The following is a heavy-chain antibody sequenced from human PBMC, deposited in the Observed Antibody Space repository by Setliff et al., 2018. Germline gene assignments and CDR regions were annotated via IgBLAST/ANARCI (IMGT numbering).Heavy chain of an antibody. CDR1: GETLSESS. Sequence: ASVKVSCKVSGETLSESSKHWVRQAPGKGLEWMGGFDPEDGKTVYAQKFRDRVTMTTDTSTSTAYMELSSLRSEDTAVYYCARDLPLYYYDSSGQRGRAFDIWGQGTMVTVSS. D-gene: IGHD3-22*01. V-gene: IGHV1-24*01. J-gene: IGHJ3*02. CDR3: ARDLPLYYYDSSGQRGRAFDI. CDR2: FDPEDGKT.